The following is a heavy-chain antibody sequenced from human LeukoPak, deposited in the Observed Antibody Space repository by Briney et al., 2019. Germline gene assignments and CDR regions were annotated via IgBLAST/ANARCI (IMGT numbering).Heavy chain of an antibody. J-gene: IGHJ4*02. CDR2: INPNSGGT. CDR1: GYTFTGYY. Sequence: ASVKVSCKASGYTFTGYYMHWVRQAPGRGLEWMGWINPNSGGTNYAQKFQGRVTMTRDTSISTAYMELSRLRSDDTAVYYCARAPPAGSSGWFHFDYWGQGTLVTVSS. D-gene: IGHD6-19*01. CDR3: ARAPPAGSSGWFHFDY. V-gene: IGHV1-2*02.